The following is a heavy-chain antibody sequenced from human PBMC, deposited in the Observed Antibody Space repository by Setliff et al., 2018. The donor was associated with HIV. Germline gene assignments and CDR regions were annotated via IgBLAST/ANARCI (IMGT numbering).Heavy chain of an antibody. CDR3: ARDGGSGTTVTFTLDY. CDR1: GYTFTSYG. V-gene: IGHV1-2*02. Sequence: ASVKVSCKASGYTFTSYGISWVRQAPGQGLEWMGWINPDSGGTNLAQKFLGRVTLTRDTSISTAYMGLSRLRSEDTAVYYCARDGGSGTTVTFTLDYWGQGTLVTVSS. D-gene: IGHD4-17*01. CDR2: INPDSGGT. J-gene: IGHJ4*02.